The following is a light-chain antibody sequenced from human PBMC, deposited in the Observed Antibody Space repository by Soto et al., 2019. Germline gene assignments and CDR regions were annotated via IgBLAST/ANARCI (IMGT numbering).Light chain of an antibody. CDR3: QQYDNLPPT. CDR1: QSVSSSY. Sequence: EIVLTQSPGTLSLSPGERATLSCRASQSVSSSYLAWYQQKPGQAPRLLIYGASSRATGIPDRFSGSGSGTDFTLTISRLEPEDFAVYYCQQYDNLPPTFGPGTKVDIK. J-gene: IGKJ3*01. CDR2: GAS. V-gene: IGKV3-20*01.